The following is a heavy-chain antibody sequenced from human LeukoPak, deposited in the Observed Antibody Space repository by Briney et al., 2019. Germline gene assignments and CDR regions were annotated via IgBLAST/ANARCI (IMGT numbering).Heavy chain of an antibody. V-gene: IGHV3-48*01. CDR2: ISSSSSTI. Sequence: PGGSLRLSCAASGFTFSNYAMHWVRQAPGEGLEWVSYISSSSSTIDYADSVKGRFTISRDNAKNSLYLQLNSLRAEDTAVYYCARTQGTYFDYWGQGSLVTVSS. CDR1: GFTFSNYA. CDR3: ARTQGTYFDY. J-gene: IGHJ4*02.